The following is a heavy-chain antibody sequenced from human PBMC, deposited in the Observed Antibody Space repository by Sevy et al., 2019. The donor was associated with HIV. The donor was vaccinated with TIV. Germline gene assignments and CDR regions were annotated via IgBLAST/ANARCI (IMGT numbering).Heavy chain of an antibody. CDR3: AEDLGGVDTPRSFDI. CDR2: LRDDGSET. J-gene: IGHJ3*02. CDR1: GFIISDYG. V-gene: IGHV3-30*02. Sequence: GGSLRLSCAASGFIISDYGMHWVRQAPGKGLEWVAFLRDDGSETNYADSVKGRFIIVRDNSKNTIYLQMYSLRPEDTGGYYCAEDLGGVDTPRSFDIWGQGTMVTVSS. D-gene: IGHD3-16*01.